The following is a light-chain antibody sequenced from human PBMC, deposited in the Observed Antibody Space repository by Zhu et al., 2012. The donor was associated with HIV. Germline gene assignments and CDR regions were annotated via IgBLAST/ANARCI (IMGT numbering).Light chain of an antibody. CDR1: QAVYSNY. V-gene: IGKV3-20*01. Sequence: VLTQSPGTLSFSPGERATLSCRASQAVYSNYLAWYQQKPGQAPRLLIYGTSARASGIPDRFTGSGSGTDFTLTISRLEPEDFAVYYCQQYGTFPRTFGQGYQAGD. CDR2: GTS. J-gene: IGKJ2*01. CDR3: QQYGTFPRT.